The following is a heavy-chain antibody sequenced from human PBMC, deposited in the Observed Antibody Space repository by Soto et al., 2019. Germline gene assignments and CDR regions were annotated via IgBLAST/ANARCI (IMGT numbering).Heavy chain of an antibody. Sequence: EVQLVESGGGLVQPGGSLRLSCEASGFTFRNYDMHWVRQGTGKGLEWVSGISAAGDQDYADSVEGRFTISRENAQNSFFLQMNSLRVGDTAVYYGARTDRDFDGLDVWGQGTTVIVSS. V-gene: IGHV3-13*05. CDR2: ISAAGDQ. CDR1: GFTFRNYD. CDR3: ARTDRDFDGLDV. J-gene: IGHJ6*02.